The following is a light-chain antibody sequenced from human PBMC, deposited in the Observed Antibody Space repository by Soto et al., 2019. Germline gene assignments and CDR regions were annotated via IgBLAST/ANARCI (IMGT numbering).Light chain of an antibody. CDR1: SSDVGSYNF. J-gene: IGLJ1*01. CDR3: CSYAGSSTYG. V-gene: IGLV2-23*01. Sequence: QSVLTQPASVSGSPGQSITISCTGTSSDVGSYNFVSWYQQHPGKAPKLMIYEASKRPSGVSNRFSGSKSGNTASLTISGLQPEDEADYYCCSYAGSSTYGFGAGTKVTVL. CDR2: EAS.